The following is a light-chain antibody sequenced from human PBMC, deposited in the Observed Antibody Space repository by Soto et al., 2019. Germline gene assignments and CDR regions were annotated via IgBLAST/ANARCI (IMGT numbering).Light chain of an antibody. J-gene: IGKJ1*01. CDR3: QKYNNWPPWT. Sequence: EIVMTQSPATLSVSPGERATLSCRASQSVSSNLAWYQQKPGQAPRLLIYGASTRATGIPARFSGSGSGTEFTLTINSLQSEDFAVYYCQKYNNWPPWTFGQGTKVEIK. CDR2: GAS. CDR1: QSVSSN. V-gene: IGKV3-15*01.